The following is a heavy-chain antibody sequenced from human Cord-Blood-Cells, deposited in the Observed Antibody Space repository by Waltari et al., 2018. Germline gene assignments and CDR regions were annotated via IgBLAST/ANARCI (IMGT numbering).Heavy chain of an antibody. CDR2: MNPNSGNT. D-gene: IGHD6-13*01. Sequence: QVQLVQSGAEVTKPGASVKVSCKAAGYTFTSYDINWVRQATGQGLEWMGWMNPNSGNTGYAQKFQGRVTMTRNTSISTAYMELSSLRSEDTAVYYCARGGIAAAGVLFDYWGQGTLVTVSS. J-gene: IGHJ4*02. V-gene: IGHV1-8*01. CDR3: ARGGIAAAGVLFDY. CDR1: GYTFTSYD.